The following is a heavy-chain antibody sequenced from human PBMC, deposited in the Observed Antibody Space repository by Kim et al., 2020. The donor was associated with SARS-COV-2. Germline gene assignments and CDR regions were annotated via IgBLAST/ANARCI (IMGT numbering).Heavy chain of an antibody. V-gene: IGHV3-30*02. D-gene: IGHD6-25*01. Sequence: GGSLRLSCAASGFTFSTYDMNWVRQAPGKGLEWVAAIRFAGVNKHYSESARGRFTISGDNSNNTLYLQMNSLRPEDTAVYYCAAERRSGRHGFHVWGQGTMVAVSS. CDR1: GFTFSTYD. J-gene: IGHJ3*01. CDR3: AAERRSGRHGFHV. CDR2: IRFAGVNK.